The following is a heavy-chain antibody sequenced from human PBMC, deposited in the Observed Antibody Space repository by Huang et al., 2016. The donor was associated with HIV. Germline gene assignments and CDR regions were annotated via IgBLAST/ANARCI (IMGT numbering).Heavy chain of an antibody. V-gene: IGHV1-69*13. CDR2: IIPICGTP. CDR1: GGTFTTYT. D-gene: IGHD3-22*01. CDR3: AREYYYDNSGYYFDY. Sequence: QVQLVQSGAEVKKPGSSVKVSCKASGGTFTTYTITWVRQAPGQGLGWMGGIIPICGTPNYAQKFQGRVTITADESTSTAYMELSSLRSEDTAVYYCAREYYYDNSGYYFDYWGQGTLVTVSS. J-gene: IGHJ4*02.